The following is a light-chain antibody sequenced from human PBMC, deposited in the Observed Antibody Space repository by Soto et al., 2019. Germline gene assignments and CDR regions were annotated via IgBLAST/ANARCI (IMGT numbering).Light chain of an antibody. J-gene: IGKJ5*01. CDR2: GAS. V-gene: IGKV3-20*01. CDR3: QQYVSPPIT. CDR1: QSVTSNY. Sequence: EMVLTQSPGTLSLSPGERATLSCRASQSVTSNYLAWYQQKPGQAPRLLVYGASSRVTGISDRFSGSGSGTSFTLTISRLEPEDFAVYYCQQYVSPPITFGQGKRLPIK.